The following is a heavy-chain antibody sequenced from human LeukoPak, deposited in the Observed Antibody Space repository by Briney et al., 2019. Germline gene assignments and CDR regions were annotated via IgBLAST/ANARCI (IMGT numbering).Heavy chain of an antibody. D-gene: IGHD2-2*01. CDR2: INTHNGNT. Sequence: ASVKVSCKASGYTFNSYDISWVRQAPGQGLEWVGWINTHNGNTIYAQKLQGRVTMTTGTSTSTGYMELRSLTSDDTAVYYCTRESSTSPYYFDYWGQGTLVSVSS. CDR3: TRESSTSPYYFDY. V-gene: IGHV1-18*01. CDR1: GYTFNSYD. J-gene: IGHJ4*02.